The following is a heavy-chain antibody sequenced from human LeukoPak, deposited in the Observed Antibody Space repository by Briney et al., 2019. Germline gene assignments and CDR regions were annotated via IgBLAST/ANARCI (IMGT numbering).Heavy chain of an antibody. CDR1: GFTFSSYW. CDR3: ARESGSGYQFDY. CDR2: INRDGSST. D-gene: IGHD3-22*01. V-gene: IGHV3-74*01. Sequence: GSLRLSCAASGFTFSSYWMHWVRQAPGKGLVWVSRINRDGSSTNYADSVKGRFTISRDNAKNTLYLQMNSLRAEDTAVYYCARESGSGYQFDYWGQGTLVTVSS. J-gene: IGHJ4*02.